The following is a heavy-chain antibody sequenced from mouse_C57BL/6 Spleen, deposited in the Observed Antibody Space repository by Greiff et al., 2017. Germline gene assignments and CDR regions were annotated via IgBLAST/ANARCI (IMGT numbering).Heavy chain of an antibody. V-gene: IGHV1-52*01. Sequence: VQLQQPGAELVRPGSSVKLSCKASGYTFTSYWMHWVKQRPIQGLEWIGNIDPSDSETHYNQKFKDKATLTVDKSSSTAYMQLRSLTSEDSAVYYCARDGYYEIDYWGQGTTLTVSS. CDR3: ARDGYYEIDY. CDR1: GYTFTSYW. J-gene: IGHJ2*01. D-gene: IGHD2-3*01. CDR2: IDPSDSET.